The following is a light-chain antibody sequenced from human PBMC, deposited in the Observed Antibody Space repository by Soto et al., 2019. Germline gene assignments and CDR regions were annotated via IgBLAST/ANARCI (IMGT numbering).Light chain of an antibody. CDR2: DVN. J-gene: IGLJ7*01. CDR3: CPYTSSTSLI. Sequence: QSALTQPASVSGSPGQSITISCTGTSSDIGGYKYVSWYQQHPGKVPKLLIFDVNNRPSGVSDRFSGSKSGNTASLTITELQAEDEAEYYCCPYTSSTSLIFGGGTQLTVL. V-gene: IGLV2-14*03. CDR1: SSDIGGYKY.